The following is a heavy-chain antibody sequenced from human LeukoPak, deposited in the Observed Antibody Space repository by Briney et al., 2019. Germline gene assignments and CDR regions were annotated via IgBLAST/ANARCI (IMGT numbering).Heavy chain of an antibody. V-gene: IGHV1-18*01. CDR1: GYTFTSYG. J-gene: IGHJ4*02. CDR3: ASDLEKYNWNLGDY. D-gene: IGHD1-1*01. CDR2: ISAYNGNT. Sequence: ASVKVSXKASGYTFTSYGISWVRQAPGQGLEWMRWISAYNGNTNYAQKLQGRVTMTTDTSTSTAYMELRSLRSDDTAVYYCASDLEKYNWNLGDYWGQGTLVTVSS.